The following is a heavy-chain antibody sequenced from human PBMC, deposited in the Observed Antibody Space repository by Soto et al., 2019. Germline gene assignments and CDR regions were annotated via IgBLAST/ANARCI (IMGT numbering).Heavy chain of an antibody. Sequence: PSETLSLTCAVSGYSISSGYYWGWIRQPPGKGLEWIGSIYHSGSTYYNPSLKSRVTISVDTSKNQFSLKLSSVTAADTAVYYCARGDSSGYTLAYYFDYWGQGTLVTVSS. CDR2: IYHSGST. D-gene: IGHD3-22*01. CDR1: GYSISSGYY. V-gene: IGHV4-38-2*01. J-gene: IGHJ4*02. CDR3: ARGDSSGYTLAYYFDY.